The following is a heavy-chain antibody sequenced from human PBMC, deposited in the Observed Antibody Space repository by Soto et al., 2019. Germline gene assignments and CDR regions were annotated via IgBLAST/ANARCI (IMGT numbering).Heavy chain of an antibody. J-gene: IGHJ5*02. D-gene: IGHD6-13*01. CDR3: APLGVRAAATNWFDP. CDR2: MYHGGTT. Sequence: LSLTCSVSGGSISSGSYYWGWIRQTPGRGLEWIASMYHGGTTYSNPSLKSRVTISVDTSKNQFSLRLTSVTAADAAVYYCAPLGVRAAATNWFDPWGQGTLVTVSS. CDR1: GGSISSGSYY. V-gene: IGHV4-39*01.